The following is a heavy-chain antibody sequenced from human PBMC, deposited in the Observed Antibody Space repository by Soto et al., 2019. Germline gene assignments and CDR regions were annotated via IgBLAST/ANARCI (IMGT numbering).Heavy chain of an antibody. CDR2: ISYDGSNK. J-gene: IGHJ4*02. CDR1: GFTFSSYG. D-gene: IGHD3-16*01. Sequence: GGSLRLSCAASGFTFSSYGMHWVRQAPGKGLEWVAVISYDGSNKYYADSVKGRFTISRDNSKNTLYLQMNSLRAEDTAVYYCAKARIYVALNYWGQGTLVTVSS. V-gene: IGHV3-30*18. CDR3: AKARIYVALNY.